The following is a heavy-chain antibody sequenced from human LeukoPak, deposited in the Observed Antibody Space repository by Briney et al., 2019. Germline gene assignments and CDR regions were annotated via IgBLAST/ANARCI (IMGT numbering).Heavy chain of an antibody. CDR1: GGTFSGYA. CDR3: ARAPYYYGSGSSYYYGMDV. J-gene: IGHJ6*02. D-gene: IGHD3-10*01. CDR2: IIPILGIA. V-gene: IGHV1-69*04. Sequence: ASVKVSCKASGGTFSGYAISGVRQAPGQGLGWMGRIIPILGIANYAQKFQGRVTITADKSTSTAYMELSSLRSEDTAVYYCARAPYYYGSGSSYYYGMDVWGQGTTVTVSS.